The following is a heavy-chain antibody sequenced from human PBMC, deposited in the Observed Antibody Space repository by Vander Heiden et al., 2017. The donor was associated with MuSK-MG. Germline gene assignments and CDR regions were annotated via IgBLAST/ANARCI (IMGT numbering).Heavy chain of an antibody. Sequence: QVQLVQSRAEVKKPGSSVKVSCKASGGTFSSYAISWVRQAPGQGLEWMGGIIPIFGTANYAQKVQGRVTITADESTSTAYRELRSMRSEETAVYYCARSAGGGVQAAISGWGQRTMVTVYS. J-gene: IGHJ4*02. CDR2: IIPIFGTA. D-gene: IGHD2-2*01. CDR3: ARSAGGGVQAAISG. CDR1: GGTFSSYA. V-gene: IGHV1-69*12.